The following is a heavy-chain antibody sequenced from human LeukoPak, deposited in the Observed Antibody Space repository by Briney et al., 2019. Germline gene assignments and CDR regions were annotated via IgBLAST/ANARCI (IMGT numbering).Heavy chain of an antibody. CDR3: ARHRLFDTTGYYYDFDY. V-gene: IGHV4-38-2*01. J-gene: IGHJ4*02. CDR2: IYYSGNT. Sequence: SETLSLTCAVSGYPISNCYYWGWIRQPPGKGLEWIGSIYYSGNTHDNPSLKSRVTISLDTSKNQFSLRLSSVTASDTAVYYCARHRLFDTTGYYYDFDYWGQGTLVTVSS. D-gene: IGHD3-22*01. CDR1: GYPISNCYY.